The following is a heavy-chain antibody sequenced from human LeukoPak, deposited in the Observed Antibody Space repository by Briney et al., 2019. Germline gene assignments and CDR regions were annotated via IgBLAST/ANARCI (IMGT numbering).Heavy chain of an antibody. CDR3: ARANRVSLYYFDY. V-gene: IGHV4-39*07. CDR1: GGSIRFSSYY. J-gene: IGHJ4*02. Sequence: PSETLSLTCTVSGGSIRFSSYYWGWIRQPPGKGLEWIGSIYHSGSTYYNPSLKSRVTISVDTSKNQFSLKLSSVTAADTAVYYCARANRVSLYYFDYWGQGTLVTVSS. CDR2: IYHSGST. D-gene: IGHD5/OR15-5a*01.